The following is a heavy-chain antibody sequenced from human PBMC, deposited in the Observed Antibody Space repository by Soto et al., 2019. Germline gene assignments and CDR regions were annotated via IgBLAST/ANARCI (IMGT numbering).Heavy chain of an antibody. J-gene: IGHJ6*02. CDR2: IYPGDSDT. V-gene: IGHV5-51*01. CDR1: GYSFTSYW. CDR3: ARLFRDGFGELWRIRNYYYGMDV. D-gene: IGHD3-10*01. Sequence: GESLKISCKGSGYSFTSYWIGWVRQMPGKGLEWMGIIYPGDSDTRYSPSFQGQVTISADKSISTAYLQWSSLKASDTAMYYCARLFRDGFGELWRIRNYYYGMDVWGQGTTVTVSS.